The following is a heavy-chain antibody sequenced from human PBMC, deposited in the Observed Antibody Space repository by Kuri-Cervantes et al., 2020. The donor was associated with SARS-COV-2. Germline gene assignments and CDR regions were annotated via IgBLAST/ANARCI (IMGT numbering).Heavy chain of an antibody. Sequence: ASVKVSCKASGYTFTGYYMHWVRQAPGQGLEWMGIINPSGGNTNYAQKLQGRVTMTTDTSTSTAYMELRSLRSDDTAVYYCARLSNYYYYYMDVWGKGTTVTVSS. CDR3: ARLSNYYYYYMDV. CDR2: INPSGGNT. CDR1: GYTFTGYY. J-gene: IGHJ6*03. V-gene: IGHV1-46*01. D-gene: IGHD3-22*01.